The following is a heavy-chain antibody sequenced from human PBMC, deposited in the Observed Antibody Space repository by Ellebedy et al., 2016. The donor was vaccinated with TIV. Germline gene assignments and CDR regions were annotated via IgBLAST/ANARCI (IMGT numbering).Heavy chain of an antibody. J-gene: IGHJ3*02. V-gene: IGHV3-15*07. CDR2: IKSKTDGGTT. Sequence: PGGSLRLSCAASGFTFSNAWMNWVRQAPGKGLEWVGRIKSKTDGGTTDYAAPVKGRFTISRDDSKNTLYLQMNSLKTEDTAVYYCTTDRPIVVVNPDAFDIWGQGTMVTVSS. CDR3: TTDRPIVVVNPDAFDI. D-gene: IGHD3-22*01. CDR1: GFTFSNAW.